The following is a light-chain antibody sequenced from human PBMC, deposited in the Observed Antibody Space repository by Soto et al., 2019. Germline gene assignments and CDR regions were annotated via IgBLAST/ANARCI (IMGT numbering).Light chain of an antibody. Sequence: EVVLTQSPVTLSLSPGERATLSFRASQSFRGLLAWYQQKTGQAPRILIYGESTRATGVPDRLSGSGSGTELNLTINSLQSEDFAVYYCQHYHSWPLTCGGGTKVDIK. V-gene: IGKV3-15*01. J-gene: IGKJ4*01. CDR2: GES. CDR1: QSFRGL. CDR3: QHYHSWPLT.